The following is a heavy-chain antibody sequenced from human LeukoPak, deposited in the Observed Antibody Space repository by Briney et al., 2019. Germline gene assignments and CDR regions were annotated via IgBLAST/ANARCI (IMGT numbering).Heavy chain of an antibody. V-gene: IGHV1-69*13. D-gene: IGHD2-2*02. Sequence: SVNVSCKASGGTFSSYAISWVRQAPGQGLEWMGGIIPIFGTANYAQKFQGRVTITADESTSTAYMELSSLRSEDTAVYYCAIHCSSTSCHIDYWGQGTLVTVSS. CDR1: GGTFSSYA. CDR3: AIHCSSTSCHIDY. J-gene: IGHJ4*02. CDR2: IIPIFGTA.